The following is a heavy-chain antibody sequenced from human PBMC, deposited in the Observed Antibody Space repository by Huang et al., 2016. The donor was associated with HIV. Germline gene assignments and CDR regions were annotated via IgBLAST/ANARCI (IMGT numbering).Heavy chain of an antibody. V-gene: IGHV4-34*02. J-gene: IGHJ5*02. CDR3: ARDATKNPRGWFDP. D-gene: IGHD3-10*01. CDR2: IKHLGSP. Sequence: QVHLQQWGAGLLKSAETLSLTCAVYGGSLSGYYWSWLRQTPGKGLEWIGEIKHLGSPNYNPSLKSRVSISTDGSKKQFSLKLRSISDADTAVYFCARDATKNPRGWFDPWGQGTLVTVSS. CDR1: GGSLSGYY.